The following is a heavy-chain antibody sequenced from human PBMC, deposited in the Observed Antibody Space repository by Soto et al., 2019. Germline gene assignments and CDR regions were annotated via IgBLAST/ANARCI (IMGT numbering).Heavy chain of an antibody. Sequence: PGGSLRLSCAASGFTFSSYSMNWVRQAPGKGLEWVSYISSSSSTIYYADSVKGRFTISRDNAKNSLYLQMNSLRDEDTAVYYCARDPGYCSSTSCYAAWYFDLWGRGTLVTVSS. CDR2: ISSSSSTI. V-gene: IGHV3-48*02. CDR1: GFTFSSYS. J-gene: IGHJ2*01. D-gene: IGHD2-2*01. CDR3: ARDPGYCSSTSCYAAWYFDL.